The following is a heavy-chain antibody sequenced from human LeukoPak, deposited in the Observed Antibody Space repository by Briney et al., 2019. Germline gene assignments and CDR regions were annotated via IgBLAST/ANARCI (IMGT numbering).Heavy chain of an antibody. CDR1: GYTFTGYY. CDR2: INPNSGGT. V-gene: IGHV1-2*02. D-gene: IGHD6-19*01. J-gene: IGHJ6*02. CDR3: ARVFEGSGWYDYYYYYGMDV. Sequence: GASVKVSCKASGYTFTGYYMHWVRQAPGQGLEWMGWINPNSGGTNYAQKFQGRVTMTRDTSISTAYMELSRLRSDDTAVYYCARVFEGSGWYDYYYYYGMDVWGQGTTVTVSS.